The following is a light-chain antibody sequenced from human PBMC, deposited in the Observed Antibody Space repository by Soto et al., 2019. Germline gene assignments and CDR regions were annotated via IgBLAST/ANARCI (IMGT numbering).Light chain of an antibody. J-gene: IGKJ4*01. V-gene: IGKV1-12*01. CDR3: QQANSFPPT. Sequence: IQMTQSPSSVYASVGDRFAITWRASQDISSWLAWYQQKPGKAPKLLIYAASNLQRGVPSRFSGSGSGTDFTLTISSLQPEDFASYYCQQANSFPPTFGGGTKVDIK. CDR1: QDISSW. CDR2: AAS.